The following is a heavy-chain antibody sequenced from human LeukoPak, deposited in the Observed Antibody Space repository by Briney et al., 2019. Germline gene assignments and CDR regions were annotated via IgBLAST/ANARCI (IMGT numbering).Heavy chain of an antibody. D-gene: IGHD6-19*01. Sequence: PGGSLRLSCAASGFTLSKYWMLWVRQVPGKGLESVSRINTDGTVTTYADSVKGRFTVSRDNADNTMFLQMNSVRDEDTAVYYCATKQWLAPPPDSWGQGTPVTVSS. J-gene: IGHJ4*02. CDR1: GFTLSKYW. CDR2: INTDGTVT. V-gene: IGHV3-74*01. CDR3: ATKQWLAPPPDS.